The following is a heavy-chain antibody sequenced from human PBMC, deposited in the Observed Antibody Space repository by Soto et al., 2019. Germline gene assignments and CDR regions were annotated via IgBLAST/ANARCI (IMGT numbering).Heavy chain of an antibody. CDR3: TTTVPWEPTAY. CDR2: IKSKTFGATT. V-gene: IGHV3-15*07. J-gene: IGHJ4*02. Sequence: GGSLRLSCAASGFTFSNAWMNWVRQAPGKGLEWVGRIKSKTFGATTDYTAPVKGRFTVSRDDSKDTLYLQMNSLKTEDTAVYYCTTTVPWEPTAYWGQGTLVTVSS. CDR1: GFTFSNAW. D-gene: IGHD1-26*01.